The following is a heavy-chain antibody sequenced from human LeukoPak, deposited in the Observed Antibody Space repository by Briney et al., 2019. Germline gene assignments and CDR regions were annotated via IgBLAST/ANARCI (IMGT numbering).Heavy chain of an antibody. Sequence: GGSLRLSCAASGFTFSSYAMSWVRQAPGKGLDWVSAISGSGGSTYYADSVKGRFTISRNNSKNTLYLQMNSLRAEDTAVYYCAAPRPYCSSTSCHSYYYYGMDVWGQGTTVTVSS. J-gene: IGHJ6*02. D-gene: IGHD2-2*01. CDR2: ISGSGGST. CDR1: GFTFSSYA. V-gene: IGHV3-23*01. CDR3: AAPRPYCSSTSCHSYYYYGMDV.